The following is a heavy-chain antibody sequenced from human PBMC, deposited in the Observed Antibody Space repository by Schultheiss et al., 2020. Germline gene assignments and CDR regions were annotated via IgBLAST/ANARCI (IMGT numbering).Heavy chain of an antibody. D-gene: IGHD3-22*01. CDR2: ISWNSGSI. Sequence: SLKISCAASGFTFSDYYMSWIRQAPGKGLEWVSGISWNSGSIGYADSVKGRFTISRDNAKNSLYLQMNSLRAEDTALYYCAKDGYYDSSGYYYFDYWGQGTLVTVSS. CDR3: AKDGYYDSSGYYYFDY. V-gene: IGHV3-9*01. CDR1: GFTFSDYY. J-gene: IGHJ4*02.